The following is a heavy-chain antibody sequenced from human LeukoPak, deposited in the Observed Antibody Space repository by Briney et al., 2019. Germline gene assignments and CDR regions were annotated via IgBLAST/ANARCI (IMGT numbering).Heavy chain of an antibody. CDR3: ARDADYYGSGSSDY. D-gene: IGHD3-10*01. V-gene: IGHV4-31*03. J-gene: IGHJ4*02. CDR1: GGSINNGGYY. Sequence: SETLSLTCTVSGGSINNGGYYWSWIRQHPGKGLEWIGYIYYSGSSYYNPSLKSRVTISVDRSKNQFSLKLSSVTAADTAVYYCARDADYYGSGSSDYWGQGTLVTVSS. CDR2: IYYSGSS.